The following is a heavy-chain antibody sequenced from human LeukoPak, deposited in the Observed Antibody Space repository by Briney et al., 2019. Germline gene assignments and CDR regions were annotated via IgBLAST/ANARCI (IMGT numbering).Heavy chain of an antibody. J-gene: IGHJ3*02. V-gene: IGHV3-23*01. CDR2: ISGSGGST. CDR3: AKAHRLAVAGRDAFDI. Sequence: GGSLRLSCAASGFTFSSYSMNWVRQAPGKGLEWVSAISGSGGSTYYADSVKGRFTISRDNSKNTLYLQMNSLRAEDTAVYYCAKAHRLAVAGRDAFDIWGQGTMVTVSS. D-gene: IGHD6-19*01. CDR1: GFTFSSYS.